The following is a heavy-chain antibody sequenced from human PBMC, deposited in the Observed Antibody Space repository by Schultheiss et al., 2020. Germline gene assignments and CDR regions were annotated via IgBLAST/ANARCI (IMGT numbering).Heavy chain of an antibody. Sequence: SETLSLTCTVSGGSISSGSYYWSWIRQPAGKGLEWIGYIYYSGSAYYNPSLKSRVSISLDTSKNQFSLKLSSVTAADTALYYCARDHVMGSGGLPGYWGQGTLVTVSS. CDR1: GGSISSGSYY. CDR3: ARDHVMGSGGLPGY. CDR2: IYYSGSA. V-gene: IGHV4-61*10. J-gene: IGHJ4*02. D-gene: IGHD3-10*01.